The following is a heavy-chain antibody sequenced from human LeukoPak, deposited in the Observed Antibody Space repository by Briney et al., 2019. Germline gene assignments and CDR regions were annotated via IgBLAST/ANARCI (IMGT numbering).Heavy chain of an antibody. Sequence: SETLSLTCTVSGGSIISAGYYWSWIRQHPGKGLEWIGYIYYSGSSYYNPSLKSRVTISADTSKNQFSLKLSSVTAADTAIYYCAKTLYYYDSSGYPSPGFYFDYWGQGTLVTVSS. CDR1: GGSIISAGYY. D-gene: IGHD3-22*01. V-gene: IGHV4-31*03. CDR2: IYYSGSS. J-gene: IGHJ4*02. CDR3: AKTLYYYDSSGYPSPGFYFDY.